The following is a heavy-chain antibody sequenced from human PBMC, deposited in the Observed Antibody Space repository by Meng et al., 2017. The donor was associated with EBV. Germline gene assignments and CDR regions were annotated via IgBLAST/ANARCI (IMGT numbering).Heavy chain of an antibody. D-gene: IGHD3-3*01. CDR2: ISSSSSYI. J-gene: IGHJ4*02. Sequence: VKLGWSGGGLVKPGGALRLSGAASGFNFSSYSMNWVRQAPGKGLEWVSSISSSSSYIYYADSVKGRFTISRDNAKNSLYLQMNSLRAEDTAVYYCARYYLEWALGYWGQGTLVTVSS. CDR3: ARYYLEWALGY. CDR1: GFNFSSYS. V-gene: IGHV3-21*01.